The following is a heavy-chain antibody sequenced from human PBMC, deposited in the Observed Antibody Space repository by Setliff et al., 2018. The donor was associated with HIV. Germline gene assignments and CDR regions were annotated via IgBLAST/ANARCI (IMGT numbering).Heavy chain of an antibody. CDR2: IVVGSGNT. Sequence: SVKVSCKASGYTFTGFYIHWVRQARGQRLEWIGWIVVGSGNTNYAQKFRERVTITRDVSTSTVYMELSSLRSEDTAVYYCAADETTNGWLVQDAFDIWGQGTMVTVSS. V-gene: IGHV1-58*02. CDR1: GYTFTGFY. D-gene: IGHD6-19*01. J-gene: IGHJ3*02. CDR3: AADETTNGWLVQDAFDI.